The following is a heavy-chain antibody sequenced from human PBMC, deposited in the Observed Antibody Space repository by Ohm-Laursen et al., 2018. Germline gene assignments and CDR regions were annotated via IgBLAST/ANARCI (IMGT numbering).Heavy chain of an antibody. D-gene: IGHD6-13*01. J-gene: IGHJ6*02. Sequence: SLRLSCAASGFTFSDYYMSWIRQAPGKGLEWVSYISSSGSTIYYADSVKGRFTISRYNAKNSLYLQMNSLRAEDTAVYYCARCKQPRDYYGMDVWGQGTTVTISS. V-gene: IGHV3-11*01. CDR3: ARCKQPRDYYGMDV. CDR1: GFTFSDYY. CDR2: ISSSGSTI.